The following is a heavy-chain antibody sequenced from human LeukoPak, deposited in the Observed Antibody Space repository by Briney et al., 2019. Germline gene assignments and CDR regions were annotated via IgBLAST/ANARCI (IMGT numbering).Heavy chain of an antibody. CDR2: ISAYNGNT. J-gene: IGHJ5*02. Sequence: ASVKVSCKASGYTFTSYGISWVRQAPGQGREWMGWISAYNGNTNYAQKLQGRATLTTDTPTSTAYMELRRLRSDGTAVYYWARDLGVSGTTAWFDLWGQGTLVTVSS. D-gene: IGHD1-7*01. CDR3: ARDLGVSGTTAWFDL. V-gene: IGHV1-18*01. CDR1: GYTFTSYG.